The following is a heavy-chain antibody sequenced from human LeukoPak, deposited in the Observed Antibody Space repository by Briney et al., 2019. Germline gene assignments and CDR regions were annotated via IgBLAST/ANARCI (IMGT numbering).Heavy chain of an antibody. V-gene: IGHV3-21*05. CDR3: ARDRNTPIDY. D-gene: IGHD5-18*01. CDR1: GFTFSRHS. CDR2: ISSSSRIK. J-gene: IGHJ4*02. Sequence: GGSLRLSCAASGFTFSRHSMNWVRQAPGKGLEWVSYISSSSRIKYYADSVKGRFTVSRDNAKNSLFLQMSSLRAEDTAVYYCARDRNTPIDYWGQGTLVTVSS.